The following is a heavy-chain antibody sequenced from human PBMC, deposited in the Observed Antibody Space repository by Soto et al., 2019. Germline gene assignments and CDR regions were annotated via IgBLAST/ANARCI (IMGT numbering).Heavy chain of an antibody. J-gene: IGHJ6*02. D-gene: IGHD3-3*01. CDR2: VSHSGRT. V-gene: IGHV4-59*13. CDR1: GGSMRGYS. Sequence: SETLSLTCKVSGGSMRGYSWSWIRQTPGEGLEWIGYVSHSGRTDYSPSLKNRVTTSLDMSKNHFALHVNSVDPADTAVYYCARVAMENYHDMWSGSTSSALDVWGQGTTVTVSS. CDR3: ARVAMENYHDMWSGSTSSALDV.